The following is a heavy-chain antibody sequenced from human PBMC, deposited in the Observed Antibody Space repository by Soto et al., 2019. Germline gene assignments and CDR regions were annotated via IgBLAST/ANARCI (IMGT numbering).Heavy chain of an antibody. CDR3: ASGRYCGGDCYSGGMDV. Sequence: VGSLRLSCAASGFTFSDHYMDWVRQAPGKGLEWVGRTRNKANSYTTEYAASVKGRFTISRDDSKNSLYLQMNSLKTEDTAVYYCASGRYCGGDCYSGGMDVWGQGTTVTVSS. CDR2: TRNKANSYTT. CDR1: GFTFSDHY. J-gene: IGHJ6*02. V-gene: IGHV3-72*01. D-gene: IGHD2-21*02.